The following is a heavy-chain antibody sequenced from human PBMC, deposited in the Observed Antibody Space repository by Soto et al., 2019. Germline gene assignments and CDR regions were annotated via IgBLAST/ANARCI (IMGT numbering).Heavy chain of an antibody. Sequence: SETLSLTCTVSGGSISSGDYYWSWIRQPPGKGLEWIGYIYYSGSTYYNPSLKSRVTISVDTSKNQFSLKLSSVTAADTAVYYCARALVAQGWFDPWGQGTLVTVSS. CDR3: ARALVAQGWFDP. D-gene: IGHD2-15*01. CDR2: IYYSGST. V-gene: IGHV4-30-4*01. J-gene: IGHJ5*02. CDR1: GGSISSGDYY.